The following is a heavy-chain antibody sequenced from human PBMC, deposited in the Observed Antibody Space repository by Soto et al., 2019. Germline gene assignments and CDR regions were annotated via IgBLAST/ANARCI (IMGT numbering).Heavy chain of an antibody. CDR1: GFTFSSYA. CDR3: AKDLTSAATRSYFDY. CDR2: ISGSGGST. J-gene: IGHJ4*02. V-gene: IGHV3-23*01. Sequence: AGSLRLSCAASGFTFSSYAMSWARQAPGKGLEWVSAISGSGGSTYYADSVKGRFTISRDNSKNTLYLQMNSLRAEDTAVYYFAKDLTSAATRSYFDYWGQGTLVTVS. D-gene: IGHD5-12*01.